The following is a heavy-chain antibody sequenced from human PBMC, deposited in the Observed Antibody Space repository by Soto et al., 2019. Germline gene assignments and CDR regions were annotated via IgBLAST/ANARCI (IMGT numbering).Heavy chain of an antibody. CDR2: IIPIFGTA. V-gene: IGHV1-69*06. D-gene: IGHD3-10*01. Sequence: SVNVSCKASGGTFSSYAISWVRQAPGQGLEWMGGIIPIFGTANYAQKFQGRVTITADKSTSTAYMELSSLRSEDTAVYYCATINPVICNHYYYDVMGFCGNSTTVIVSA. CDR3: ATINPVICNHYYYDVMGF. CDR1: GGTFSSYA. J-gene: IGHJ6*04.